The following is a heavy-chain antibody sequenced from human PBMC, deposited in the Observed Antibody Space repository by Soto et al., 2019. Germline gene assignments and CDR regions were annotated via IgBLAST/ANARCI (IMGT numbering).Heavy chain of an antibody. CDR1: GDSVSSNSAA. D-gene: IGHD3-3*01. Sequence: TSETLSLTCAISGDSVSSNSAAWNWIRQSPSRGLECLGRTYYRSKWYNDYAVSVKSRITINPDTSKNQFSLQLNSVTPEDTAVYYCARDRRFLEWFHPVYFDYWGQGTLVTVSS. J-gene: IGHJ4*02. CDR3: ARDRRFLEWFHPVYFDY. CDR2: TYYRSKWYN. V-gene: IGHV6-1*01.